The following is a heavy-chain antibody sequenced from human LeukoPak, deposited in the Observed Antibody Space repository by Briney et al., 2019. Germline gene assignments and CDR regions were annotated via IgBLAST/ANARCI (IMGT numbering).Heavy chain of an antibody. J-gene: IGHJ6*02. V-gene: IGHV4-34*01. D-gene: IGHD2-15*01. CDR3: ASSRPSGGPHYYYYGMDV. Sequence: PSETLSLTCAVYGGSFSGYYWSWIRQPPGKGLEWIGEINHSGSTNYNPSLKSRVTISVDTSKNQFSLKLSSATAADTAVYYCASSRPSGGPHYYYYGMDVWGQGTTVTVSS. CDR1: GGSFSGYY. CDR2: INHSGST.